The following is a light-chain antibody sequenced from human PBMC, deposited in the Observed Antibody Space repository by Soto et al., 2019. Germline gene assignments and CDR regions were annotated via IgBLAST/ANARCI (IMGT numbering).Light chain of an antibody. CDR3: QQYNTWTWT. CDR1: QSVGTN. CDR2: GAA. J-gene: IGKJ1*01. V-gene: IGKV3-15*01. Sequence: EIVMTQSPATLSLSPGERATLSCRASQSVGTNVAWFQQKPGQPLRLLMYGAATWASGIPVRFSGSGSGTDCTLTISRLQSEDFAIYYCQQYNTWTWTFGQGTKVEVK.